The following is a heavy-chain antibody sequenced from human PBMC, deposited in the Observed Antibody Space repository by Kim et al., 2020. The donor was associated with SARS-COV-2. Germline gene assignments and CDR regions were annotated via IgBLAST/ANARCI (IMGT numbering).Heavy chain of an antibody. D-gene: IGHD2-15*01. CDR3: AKGLAGYCSGGSCYFDY. Sequence: GGSLRLSCAASGFTFSSYGMHWVRQAPGKGLEWVAVISYDGSNKYYADSVKGRFTISRDNSKNTLYLQMNSLRAEDTAVYYCAKGLAGYCSGGSCYFDY. J-gene: IGHJ4*03. CDR1: GFTFSSYG. V-gene: IGHV3-30*18. CDR2: ISYDGSNK.